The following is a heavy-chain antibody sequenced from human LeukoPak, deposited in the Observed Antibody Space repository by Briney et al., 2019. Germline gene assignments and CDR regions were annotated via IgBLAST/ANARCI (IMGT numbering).Heavy chain of an antibody. CDR2: INHSGNT. Sequence: PSETLSLTCAVYGGSFSGYYWSWIRQPPGKGLEWIGEINHSGNTNYNPSLKSRVTISVDTSKDQFSLKLSSVTAADTAVYYCARGGVVAPIDYWGQGTLVTVSS. D-gene: IGHD5-12*01. CDR3: ARGGVVAPIDY. J-gene: IGHJ4*02. V-gene: IGHV4-34*01. CDR1: GGSFSGYY.